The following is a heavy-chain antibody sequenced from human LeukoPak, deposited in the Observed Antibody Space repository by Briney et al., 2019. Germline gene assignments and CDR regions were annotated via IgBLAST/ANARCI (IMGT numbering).Heavy chain of an antibody. CDR1: GGSFSGYY. D-gene: IGHD3-22*01. CDR2: INHSGST. CDR3: ARDWDDSSGYRR. V-gene: IGHV4-34*01. Sequence: SDTLSLTCAVYGGSFSGYYWSWIRQPPGKGLEWIGEINHSGSTNYNPSLKSRVTISVDTSKNQFSLKLSSVTAADTAVYYCARDWDDSSGYRRWGQGTLVTVSS. J-gene: IGHJ4*02.